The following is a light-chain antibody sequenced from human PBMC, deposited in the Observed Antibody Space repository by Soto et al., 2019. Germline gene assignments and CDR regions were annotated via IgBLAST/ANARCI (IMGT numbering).Light chain of an antibody. CDR3: QHYTLYSAP. Sequence: RLTQSPSSLSASVGDTVTISCRARQDISTYLAWYQQKPGKAPTLLIFGASSLHNGVPPRFAGSGSGSEFTLTISRLQPDDFATYYCQHYTLYSAPFGQGTRV. V-gene: IGKV1-5*01. CDR1: QDISTY. J-gene: IGKJ5*01. CDR2: GAS.